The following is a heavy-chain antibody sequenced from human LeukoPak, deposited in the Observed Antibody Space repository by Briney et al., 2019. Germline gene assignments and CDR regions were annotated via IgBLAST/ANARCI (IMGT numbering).Heavy chain of an antibody. CDR2: IYQSGST. Sequence: SETLSLTCSVSGYSISNGYYWGWIRQPPGKGLEWIGSIYQSGSTYYNPSLKSRVTISVDTSKNQFSLKLSSVTAADTAVYYCARLAWGRLDYWGQGTLVTVSS. V-gene: IGHV4-38-2*02. CDR3: ARLAWGRLDY. CDR1: GYSISNGYY. J-gene: IGHJ4*02. D-gene: IGHD7-27*01.